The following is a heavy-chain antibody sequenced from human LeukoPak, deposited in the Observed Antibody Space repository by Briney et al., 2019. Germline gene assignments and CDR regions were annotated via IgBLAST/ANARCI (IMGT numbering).Heavy chain of an antibody. CDR2: IYYSGST. CDR1: GGSISGSY. J-gene: IGHJ5*02. CDR3: ARLVAVAGSSDWFDP. D-gene: IGHD6-19*01. V-gene: IGHV4-59*08. Sequence: PSEILSLTCSVSGGSISGSYWSWIRQPPGKGLEWVGYIYYSGSTIYNPSLTSRVTISVDTSKNQFSLKLNSLTAADTAVYYCARLVAVAGSSDWFDPWGQGILVTVSS.